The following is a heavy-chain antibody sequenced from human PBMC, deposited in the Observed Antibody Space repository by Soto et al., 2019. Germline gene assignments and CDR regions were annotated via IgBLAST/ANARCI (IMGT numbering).Heavy chain of an antibody. Sequence: GGALRLSCAASGITFSSYAMSWGRPAPGNVLEWVSAISGSGGSTYYADSVKGRFTISRDNSKNTLYLQMNSLRAEDTAVYYCAKGLGIAAYYYYYMDVWGKGTTVTVSS. D-gene: IGHD6-13*01. J-gene: IGHJ6*03. CDR2: ISGSGGST. CDR1: GITFSSYA. V-gene: IGHV3-23*01. CDR3: AKGLGIAAYYYYYMDV.